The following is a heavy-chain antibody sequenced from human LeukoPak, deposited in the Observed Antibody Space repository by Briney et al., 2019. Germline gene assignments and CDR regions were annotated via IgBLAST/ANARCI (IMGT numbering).Heavy chain of an antibody. J-gene: IGHJ1*01. V-gene: IGHV3-48*04. CDR2: ISSISTTI. Sequence: GGSLRLSCVASGFTFSSYIMYWVRQAPGKGLEWVSYISSISTTIYYADSVKGRFTLSRDNAKKSLYLQMNSLRAGDTAVYYCARDGVDYYDSSGYPFHHWGEGTLVTVSS. CDR1: GFTFSSYI. CDR3: ARDGVDYYDSSGYPFHH. D-gene: IGHD3-22*01.